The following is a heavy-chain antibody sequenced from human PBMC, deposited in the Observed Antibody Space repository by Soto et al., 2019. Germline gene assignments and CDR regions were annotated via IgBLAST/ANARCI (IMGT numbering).Heavy chain of an antibody. D-gene: IGHD3-22*01. CDR1: GGSISSYY. CDR2: IYYRGNT. V-gene: IGHV4-59*08. J-gene: IGHJ3*02. Sequence: PSETLSLTCTVSGGSISSYYWSWIRQPPGKGLEWIGYIYYRGNTDYNPSLKSRVTISLDTPKNQFSLKLSSVTAADTAVYYCARDYYYDSSGYRTDAFDIWGQGTMVTVSS. CDR3: ARDYYYDSSGYRTDAFDI.